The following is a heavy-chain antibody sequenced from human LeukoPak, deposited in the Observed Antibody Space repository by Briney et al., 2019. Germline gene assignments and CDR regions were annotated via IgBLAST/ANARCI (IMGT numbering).Heavy chain of an antibody. CDR3: AKGKILRYFDWFRGDYFDY. CDR1: GFTFSSYA. J-gene: IGHJ4*02. Sequence: PGGSLRLSCAASGFTFSSYAMSWVRQAPGKGLEWVSAISGSGGSTYYADSVKGRFTISRDNSKNTLYLQMNSLRAEDTAVYYCAKGKILRYFDWFRGDYFDYWGQGTLVTVSS. CDR2: ISGSGGST. D-gene: IGHD3-9*01. V-gene: IGHV3-23*01.